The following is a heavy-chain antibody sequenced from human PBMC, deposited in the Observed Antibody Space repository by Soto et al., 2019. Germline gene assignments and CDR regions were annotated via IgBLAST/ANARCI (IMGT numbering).Heavy chain of an antibody. Sequence: SETLSLTCTVSGGSVRSGDCYWIWIRQPPGKGLEWIGNIYYSGTIDYSPSLKSRVTISVDASKNQFSQKLSSVTAADTAVYYCARHLAVSGTFNWFDPWGQGTLVTVSS. CDR1: GGSVRSGDCY. CDR2: IYYSGTI. CDR3: ARHLAVSGTFNWFDP. V-gene: IGHV4-61*08. J-gene: IGHJ5*02. D-gene: IGHD6-13*01.